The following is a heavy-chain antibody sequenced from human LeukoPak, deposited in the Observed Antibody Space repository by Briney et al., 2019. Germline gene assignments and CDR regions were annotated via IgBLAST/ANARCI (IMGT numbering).Heavy chain of an antibody. CDR1: GFTSSSYA. CDR3: AKVYYYDSSGYYRSPLDY. D-gene: IGHD3-22*01. J-gene: IGHJ4*02. Sequence: PGGSLRLSCAASGFTSSSYAMSWVRQAPGKGLEWVSAISGSGGSTYYADSVKGWFTISRDNSKNTLYLQMNSLRAEDTAVYYCAKVYYYDSSGYYRSPLDYWGQGTLVTVSS. V-gene: IGHV3-23*01. CDR2: ISGSGGST.